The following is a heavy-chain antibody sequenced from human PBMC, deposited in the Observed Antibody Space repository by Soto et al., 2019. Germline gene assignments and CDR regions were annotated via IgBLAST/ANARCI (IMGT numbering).Heavy chain of an antibody. CDR1: GGSISSSNW. CDR2: IYHSGST. V-gene: IGHV4-4*02. J-gene: IGHJ4*02. CDR3: ARGRYNWNYVSYYFDY. D-gene: IGHD1-7*01. Sequence: SETLSLTCAVSGGSISSSNWWSWVRQPPGKGLEWIGEIYHSGSTNYNPSLKGRVTISVDKSKNQFSLKLSSVTAADTAVYYCARGRYNWNYVSYYFDYWGQGTLVTVSS.